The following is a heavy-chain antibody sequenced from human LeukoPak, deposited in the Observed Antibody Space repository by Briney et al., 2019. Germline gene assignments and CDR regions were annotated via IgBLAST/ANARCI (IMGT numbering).Heavy chain of an antibody. D-gene: IGHD3-22*01. V-gene: IGHV3-7*01. CDR2: KKQDGSEK. CDR1: GFTFSSYW. J-gene: IGHJ4*02. Sequence: GGSLRLSCAASGFTFSSYWMSWVRQAPGKGLEWVANKKQDGSEKYYVDSVKGRFTISRDNAKNSLYLQMNSLRAEDTAVYYCARAGPLIVTYDFDYWGQGTLVAVSS. CDR3: ARAGPLIVTYDFDY.